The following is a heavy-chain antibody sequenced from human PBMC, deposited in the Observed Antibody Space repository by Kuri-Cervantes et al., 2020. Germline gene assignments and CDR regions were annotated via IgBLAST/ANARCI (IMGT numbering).Heavy chain of an antibody. CDR1: GFTFSSYA. Sequence: GESLKITCAASGFTFSSYAMSWVRQAPGKGLEWVSAISGSGGSTYYADSVKGRFTISRDNSKNTLYLQMNSLRAEDTAIYYCAKDLKQVAYFDYWGQGTLVTVSS. J-gene: IGHJ4*02. D-gene: IGHD6-6*01. CDR3: AKDLKQVAYFDY. CDR2: ISGSGGST. V-gene: IGHV3-23*01.